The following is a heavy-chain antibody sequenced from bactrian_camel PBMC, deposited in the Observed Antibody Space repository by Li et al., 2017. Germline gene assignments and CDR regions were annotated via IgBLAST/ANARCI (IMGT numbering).Heavy chain of an antibody. D-gene: IGHD2*01. CDR2: IDIDGAI. CDR3: AADSIIPTYCTGVYCCLQMYQER. J-gene: IGHJ4*01. Sequence: HVQLVESGGGSVQAEGSLKLSCSTSVLIFSDYSMAWFRQAPGKQREGVAAIDIDGAIKYADSVKGRFTIPKDNAKSTLDLQMNNLKPEDTATYYCAADSIIPTYCTGVYCCLQMYQERWGQGTQVTVS. V-gene: IGHV3S53*01. CDR1: VLIFSDYS.